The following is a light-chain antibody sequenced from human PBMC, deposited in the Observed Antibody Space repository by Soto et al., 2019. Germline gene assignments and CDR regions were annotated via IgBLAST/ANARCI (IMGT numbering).Light chain of an antibody. V-gene: IGKV3-20*01. Sequence: EIVLTQSPGTLSLSPGEGATLSCRASQSVANSYLAWYQQKPGQAPRLLISGASSRATCIPDRFSGSGSGTDFTLTISRLESEEFAVYYCQQYGSSPRTCGQGTKVEIK. J-gene: IGKJ1*01. CDR3: QQYGSSPRT. CDR1: QSVANSY. CDR2: GAS.